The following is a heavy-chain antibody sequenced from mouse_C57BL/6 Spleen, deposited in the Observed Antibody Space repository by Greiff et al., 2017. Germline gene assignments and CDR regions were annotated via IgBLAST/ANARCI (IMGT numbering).Heavy chain of an antibody. Sequence: EVKLVESGGGLVKPGGSLKLSCAASGFTFSSYAMSWVRQTPEKRLEWVATISDGGSYTYYPDNVKGRFTISRDNAKNNLYLQMSHLKAEDTAMYYCAREDYYYGSSYVQYFDVWGTGTTVTVSS. CDR2: ISDGGSYT. V-gene: IGHV5-4*01. D-gene: IGHD1-1*01. CDR3: AREDYYYGSSYVQYFDV. CDR1: GFTFSSYA. J-gene: IGHJ1*03.